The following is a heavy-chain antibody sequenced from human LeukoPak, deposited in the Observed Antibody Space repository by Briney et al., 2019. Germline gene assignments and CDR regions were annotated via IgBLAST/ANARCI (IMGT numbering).Heavy chain of an antibody. V-gene: IGHV1-46*02. CDR1: GYNFNSFY. Sequence: AASVKVSWKASGYNFNSFYMHWVRQAPGQALELMGIINPSGGSTSYAQKFQGRVTMTRDTSTSTVYMELSSLRSEDTAVYYCARSDTAMVTPLDYWGQGTLVTVSS. CDR2: INPSGGST. D-gene: IGHD5-18*01. J-gene: IGHJ4*02. CDR3: ARSDTAMVTPLDY.